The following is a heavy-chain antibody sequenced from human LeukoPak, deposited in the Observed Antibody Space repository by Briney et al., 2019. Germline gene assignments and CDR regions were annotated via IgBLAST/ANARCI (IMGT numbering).Heavy chain of an antibody. CDR2: ISSSSSYI. V-gene: IGHV3-21*01. CDR1: GFTFSSYS. Sequence: GGSLRLSCAASGFTFSSYSMDWVRQAPGKGLEWVSSISSSSSYIYYADSVKGRFTISRDNAKNSLYLQMNSLRAEDTAVYYCAREIGFGELEGDYWGQGTLVTVSS. J-gene: IGHJ4*02. D-gene: IGHD3-10*01. CDR3: AREIGFGELEGDY.